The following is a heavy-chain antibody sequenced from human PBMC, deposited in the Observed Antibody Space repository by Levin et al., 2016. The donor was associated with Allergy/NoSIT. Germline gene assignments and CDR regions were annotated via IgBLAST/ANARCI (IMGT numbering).Heavy chain of an antibody. CDR1: GFTFSNAW. Sequence: GGSLRLSCAASGFTFSNAWMSWVRQAPGKGLEWVGRIKSKTDGGTTDYAAPVKDRFTISRDDSKTTLYLQMNSLKTEDTAVYYCTTVWGYDFWSGYYTFDYWGQGTLVTVSS. V-gene: IGHV3-15*01. D-gene: IGHD3-3*01. J-gene: IGHJ4*02. CDR3: TTVWGYDFWSGYYTFDY. CDR2: IKSKTDGGTT.